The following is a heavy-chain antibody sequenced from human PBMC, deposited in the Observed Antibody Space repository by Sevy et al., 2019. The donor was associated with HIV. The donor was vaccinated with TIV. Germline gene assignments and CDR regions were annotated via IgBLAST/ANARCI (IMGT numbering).Heavy chain of an antibody. D-gene: IGHD3-16*01. Sequence: GGSLRLSCSASGFTFSNYAMHWVRQTPGKGLEWVAVISSDVSRKYYADSVRGRFAISRDNSKTTLSLQMSSLRGEDTAVYDCARDARGGATLPDYWGQGTLVTVSS. CDR3: ARDARGGATLPDY. CDR1: GFTFSNYA. V-gene: IGHV3-30*09. CDR2: ISSDVSRK. J-gene: IGHJ4*02.